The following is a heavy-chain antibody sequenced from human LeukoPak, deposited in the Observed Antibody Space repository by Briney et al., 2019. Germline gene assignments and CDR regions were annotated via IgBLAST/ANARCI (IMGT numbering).Heavy chain of an antibody. CDR2: INHSGST. V-gene: IGHV4-34*01. Sequence: PSETLSLTCAVYGGSFSGYYWSWIRQPPGKGLEWIGEINHSGSTNYNPSLKSRVTISVDTSKNQFSLKLRSVTAADTAVYYCARDSLSYYYYMDVWGKGTTVTVSS. CDR3: ARDSLSYYYYMDV. CDR1: GGSFSGYY. J-gene: IGHJ6*03. D-gene: IGHD2-15*01.